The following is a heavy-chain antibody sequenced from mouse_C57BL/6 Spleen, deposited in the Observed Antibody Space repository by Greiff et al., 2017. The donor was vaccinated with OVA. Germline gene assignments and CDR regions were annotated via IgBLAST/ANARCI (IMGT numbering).Heavy chain of an antibody. D-gene: IGHD1-1*01. CDR2: ISDGGSYT. Sequence: EVTLVESGGGLVKPGGSLKLSCAASGFTFSSYAMSWVRQTPEKRLEWVATISDGGSYTYYPDNVKGRFTISRDNAKNNLYLQMSHLKSEDTAMYYCARGGSSYGYFDVWGTGTTVTVSS. CDR3: ARGGSSYGYFDV. CDR1: GFTFSSYA. V-gene: IGHV5-4*03. J-gene: IGHJ1*03.